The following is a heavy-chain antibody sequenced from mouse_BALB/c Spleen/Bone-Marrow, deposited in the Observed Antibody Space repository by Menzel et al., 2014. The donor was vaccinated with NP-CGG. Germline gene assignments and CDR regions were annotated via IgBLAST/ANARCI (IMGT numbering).Heavy chain of an antibody. CDR2: IYPGEGDT. J-gene: IGHJ2*01. D-gene: IGHD3-3*01. CDR3: SRGPSNWGYY. V-gene: IGHV1-87*01. CDR1: GYTFTTYW. Sequence: QVQLQQSGAELARPGASVKLSCKTSGYTFTTYWMHWVKQRPGQGLEWIGAIYPGEGDTRYTQKFKGKATLTADKSSSTAYIQLSNLTSEDSAVYYCSRGPSNWGYYWGQGTTLTVSS.